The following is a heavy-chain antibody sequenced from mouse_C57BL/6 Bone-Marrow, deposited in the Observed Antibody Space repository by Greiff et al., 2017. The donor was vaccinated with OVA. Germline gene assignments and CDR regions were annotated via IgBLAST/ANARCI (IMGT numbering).Heavy chain of an antibody. CDR1: GFTFSSYA. Sequence: EVQVVESGGGLVKPGGSLKLSCAASGFTFSSYAMSWVRQTPEKRLEWVATISDGGSYTYYPDNVKGRFTISRDNAKNNLYLQMSHLKSEDTAVYYGAREMGYMAWFAYWGQGTLVTVSA. CDR2: ISDGGSYT. J-gene: IGHJ3*01. V-gene: IGHV5-4*01. D-gene: IGHD2-2*01. CDR3: AREMGYMAWFAY.